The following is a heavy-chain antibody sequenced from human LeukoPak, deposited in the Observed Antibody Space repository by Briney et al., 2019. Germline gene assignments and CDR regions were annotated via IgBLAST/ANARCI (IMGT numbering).Heavy chain of an antibody. J-gene: IGHJ5*02. CDR2: INPNSGGT. CDR3: ARDPRGYSRNWFDP. Sequence: ASVKVSCKASGYTFTGYYMHWVRQAPGQGLEWMGWINPNSGGTNYAQKFQGRVTMTRDTSISTAYMELSRLRSDDTAVYYCARDPRGYSRNWFDPWGQGTLVTVSS. D-gene: IGHD5-18*01. CDR1: GYTFTGYY. V-gene: IGHV1-2*02.